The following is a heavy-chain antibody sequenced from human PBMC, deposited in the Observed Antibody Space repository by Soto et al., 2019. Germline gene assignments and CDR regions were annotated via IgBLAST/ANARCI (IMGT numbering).Heavy chain of an antibody. J-gene: IGHJ4*02. Sequence: QVQLVDSGGGVVQPGRSLRLSCAASGFTFSSYGMHWVRQAPGKGLEWVAVISYGGRYEYYADSVKGRFTISRDKSKNTLYLQMNRLRAEDTAVYYCAKGPHLLGGQLWFLPYFDYLGPGTLVTVSS. CDR3: AKGPHLLGGQLWFLPYFDY. CDR1: GFTFSSYG. D-gene: IGHD5-18*01. V-gene: IGHV3-30*18. CDR2: ISYGGRYE.